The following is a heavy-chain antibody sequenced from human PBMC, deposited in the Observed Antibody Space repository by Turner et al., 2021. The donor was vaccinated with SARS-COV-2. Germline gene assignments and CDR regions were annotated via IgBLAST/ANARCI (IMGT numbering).Heavy chain of an antibody. CDR2: IKQDGSEK. J-gene: IGHJ4*02. Sequence: EVQLVASGGGLVQPGGSLRLSCAASGFTFSSYWMSWVRQAPGKGLEWVANIKQDGSEKYYVDSVKGRFTISRDNAKNSLYLQMNSLRAEDTAVYYCARDPLTYYYDSSSYYYEYYFDYWGQGTLVTVSS. CDR1: GFTFSSYW. V-gene: IGHV3-7*01. D-gene: IGHD3-22*01. CDR3: ARDPLTYYYDSSSYYYEYYFDY.